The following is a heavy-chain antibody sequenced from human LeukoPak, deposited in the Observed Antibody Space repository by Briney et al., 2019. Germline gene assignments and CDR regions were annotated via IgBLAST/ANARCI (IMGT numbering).Heavy chain of an antibody. Sequence: ETLSLTCTVSGYSISSGNYWDWIRQPPGKGLEWIGSIYHSGSTYYNPSLKSRVTISVDTSKNQFSLKLSSVTAADTAVYYCAKRYCSSTTCYDDRGALDYWGQGTLVTVSS. CDR1: GYSISSGNY. D-gene: IGHD2-2*01. V-gene: IGHV4-38-2*02. CDR3: AKRYCSSTTCYDDRGALDY. CDR2: IYHSGST. J-gene: IGHJ4*02.